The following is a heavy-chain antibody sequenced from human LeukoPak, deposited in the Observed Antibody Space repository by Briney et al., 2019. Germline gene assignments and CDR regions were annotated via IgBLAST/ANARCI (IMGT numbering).Heavy chain of an antibody. CDR1: GFTFSDYY. CDR2: ISSSSSYT. D-gene: IGHD2-15*01. V-gene: IGHV3-11*05. CDR3: ARGARYCSGGSCNDC. J-gene: IGHJ4*02. Sequence: NPGGSLRLSCAASGFTFSDYYTNWIRQAPGKGLEWVSYISSSSSYTDYADSVKGRFTISRDNAKSSLYLQMNSLRAEDTAVYYCARGARYCSGGSCNDCWGQGTLVTVSS.